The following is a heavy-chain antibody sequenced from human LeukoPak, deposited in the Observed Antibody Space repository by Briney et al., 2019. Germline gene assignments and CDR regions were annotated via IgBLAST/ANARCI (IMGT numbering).Heavy chain of an antibody. CDR3: ARDSSGYSHDY. CDR2: ISYDGSNK. V-gene: IGHV3-30*03. D-gene: IGHD3-22*01. CDR1: GFTFSSYG. Sequence: QPGGSLRLSCAASGFTFSSYGMHWVRQAPGKGLEWVAVISYDGSNKYYADSVKGRFTISRDNSKNTLYLQMNSLRAEDTALYYCARDSSGYSHDYWGQGTLVTVSS. J-gene: IGHJ4*02.